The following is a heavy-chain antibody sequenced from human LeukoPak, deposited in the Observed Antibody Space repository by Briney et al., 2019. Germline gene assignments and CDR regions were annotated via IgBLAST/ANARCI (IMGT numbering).Heavy chain of an antibody. CDR1: GFTFSSHW. V-gene: IGHV3-7*05. J-gene: IGHJ4*02. CDR3: AREAKGSGGKDY. D-gene: IGHD4-23*01. CDR2: IKQGGSEK. Sequence: PGRSLRLSCAASGFTFSSHWMTWVRQAPGKGLEWVANIKQGGSEKHYVDSVKGRFTISRDDAKNSLYLQMNSLTVEDTAVYYCAREAKGSGGKDYWGQGTLVTVSS.